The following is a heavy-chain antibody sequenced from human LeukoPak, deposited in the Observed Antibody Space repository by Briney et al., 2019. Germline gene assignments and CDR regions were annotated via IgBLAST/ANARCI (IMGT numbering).Heavy chain of an antibody. D-gene: IGHD2-15*01. J-gene: IGHJ4*02. V-gene: IGHV4-61*02. CDR3: ARDAGYCSGGSCLYFDY. Sequence: SQTLSLTCTVSGGSISSGSYYWSWIRQPAGKGLEWIGRIYTSGSTNYDPSLKSRVTISVDTSKNQFSLKLSSVTAADTAVYYCARDAGYCSGGSCLYFDYWGQGTLVTVSS. CDR2: IYTSGST. CDR1: GGSISSGSYY.